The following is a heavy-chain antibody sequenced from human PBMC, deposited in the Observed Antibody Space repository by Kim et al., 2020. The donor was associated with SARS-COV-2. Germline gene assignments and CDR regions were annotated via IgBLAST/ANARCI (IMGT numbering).Heavy chain of an antibody. Sequence: GGSLRLSCAASGFTFSSYSMNWVRQAPGKGLEWVSSISSSSSYIYYADSVKGRFTISRDNAKNSLYLQMNSLRAEDTAVYYCAREVLLPSSTFDIWGQGTMVTVSS. CDR1: GFTFSSYS. CDR3: AREVLLPSSTFDI. V-gene: IGHV3-21*01. J-gene: IGHJ3*02. D-gene: IGHD2-21*02. CDR2: ISSSSSYI.